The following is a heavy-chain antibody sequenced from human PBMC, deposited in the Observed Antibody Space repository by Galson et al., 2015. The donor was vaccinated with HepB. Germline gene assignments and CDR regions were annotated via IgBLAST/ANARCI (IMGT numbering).Heavy chain of an antibody. CDR3: ARSELGIGGSYNWFDP. Sequence: CTASGYTFTSYYMHWVRQAPGQGLEWMGIINPSGGSTSYAQKLQGRVTMTRDTSTSTVYMELSSLRSEDTAVYYCARSELGIGGSYNWFDPWGQGTLVTVSS. D-gene: IGHD7-27*01. V-gene: IGHV1-46*04. CDR2: INPSGGST. J-gene: IGHJ5*02. CDR1: GYTFTSYY.